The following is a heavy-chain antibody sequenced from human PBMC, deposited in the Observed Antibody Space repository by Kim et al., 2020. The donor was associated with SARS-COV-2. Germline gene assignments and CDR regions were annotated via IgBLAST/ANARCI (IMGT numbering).Heavy chain of an antibody. CDR3: ARVRGSYYEDYYYYYGMDV. J-gene: IGHJ6*02. V-gene: IGHV1-69*13. CDR1: GGTFSSYA. Sequence: SVKVSCKASGGTFSSYAISWVRQAPGQGLEWMGGIIPIFGTANYAQKFQGRVTITADESTSTAYMELSSLRSEDTAVYYCARVRGSYYEDYYYYYGMDVWGQGTTVTVSS. CDR2: IIPIFGTA. D-gene: IGHD1-26*01.